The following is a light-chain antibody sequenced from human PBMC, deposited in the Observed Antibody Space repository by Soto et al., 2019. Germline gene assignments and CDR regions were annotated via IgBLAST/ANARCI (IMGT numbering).Light chain of an antibody. CDR2: EVT. J-gene: IGLJ1*01. CDR1: SSDVGGYNH. CDR3: SSYAGFNNFYV. Sequence: QSALTQPPSASGSPGQSVSISCTGASSDVGGYNHVSWDQQHPGKAPKLMIYEVTKRPSGVPDRFSGSKSGNTASLTVSGLQAEDEADYYCSSYAGFNNFYVFGTGTKVTVL. V-gene: IGLV2-8*01.